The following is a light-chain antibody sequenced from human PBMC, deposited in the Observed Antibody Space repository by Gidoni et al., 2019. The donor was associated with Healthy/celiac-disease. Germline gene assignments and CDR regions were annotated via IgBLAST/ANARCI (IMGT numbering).Light chain of an antibody. Sequence: EIVLTQSPATLSLSPVARATLSCRDSQSVSSYLAWYQQKPGQAPRLLIYDASNRATGIPARFSGSGSGTDFTLTISSLEPEDFEVYYCQQRSNWPPITFGQGTRLEIK. CDR3: QQRSNWPPIT. CDR1: QSVSSY. CDR2: DAS. J-gene: IGKJ5*01. V-gene: IGKV3-11*01.